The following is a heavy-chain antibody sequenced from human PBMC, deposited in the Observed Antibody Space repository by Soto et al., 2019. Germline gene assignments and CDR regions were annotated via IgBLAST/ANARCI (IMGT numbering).Heavy chain of an antibody. Sequence: QVQLQESGPGLVKPSETLSLTCTVSGGSISSYYWSWIRQPPGKGLEWIGYIYYSGSTNYTPSLKSRVTISVDTSKNQFSLKLSSVTAADTAVYYCARRRYSSSWYEWYFDLWGRGTLVTVSS. D-gene: IGHD6-13*01. CDR1: GGSISSYY. J-gene: IGHJ2*01. V-gene: IGHV4-59*01. CDR2: IYYSGST. CDR3: ARRRYSSSWYEWYFDL.